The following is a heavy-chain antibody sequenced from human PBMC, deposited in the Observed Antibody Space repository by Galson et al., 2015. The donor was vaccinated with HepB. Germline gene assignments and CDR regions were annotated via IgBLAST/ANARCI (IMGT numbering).Heavy chain of an antibody. V-gene: IGHV3-21*01. Sequence: SLRLSCAASGFTFSSYSMNWVRQAPGKGLEWVSSISSSSSYIYYADSVKGRFTISRDNAKNSLYLQMNSLRAEDTAVYYCARDYCSGGSCYEAYYYYYGMDVWGQGTTVTVSS. CDR1: GFTFSSYS. J-gene: IGHJ6*02. CDR2: ISSSSSYI. CDR3: ARDYCSGGSCYEAYYYYYGMDV. D-gene: IGHD2-15*01.